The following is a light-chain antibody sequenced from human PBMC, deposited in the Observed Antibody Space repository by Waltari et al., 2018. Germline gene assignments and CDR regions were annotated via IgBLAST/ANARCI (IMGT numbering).Light chain of an antibody. CDR1: QSPVSSDGNTY. CDR3: MQGTHRPWT. J-gene: IGKJ1*01. CDR2: KVS. V-gene: IGKV2-30*01. Sequence: DVVMTQSPLSLPVTLGQPASTSCRSTQSPVSSDGNTYFNWFQQRPGQSPRRLLYKVSNRDSGVPDRFSGSGSGTEFTLRSNRVEAEDVGVYYCMQGTHRPWTFGQGTKVEI.